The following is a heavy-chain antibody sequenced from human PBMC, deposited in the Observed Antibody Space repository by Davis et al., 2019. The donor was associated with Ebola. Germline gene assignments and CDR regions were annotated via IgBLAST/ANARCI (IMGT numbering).Heavy chain of an antibody. Sequence: MPSETLSLTCTVSGGSVSSGSYYWSWIRQPPGKGLEWIGEINHSGSTNYNPSLKSRVTISVDTSKNQFSLKLSSVTAADTAVYYCARAYDGMDVWGQGTTVTVSS. J-gene: IGHJ6*02. CDR2: INHSGST. CDR1: GGSVSSGSYY. CDR3: ARAYDGMDV. V-gene: IGHV4-39*07.